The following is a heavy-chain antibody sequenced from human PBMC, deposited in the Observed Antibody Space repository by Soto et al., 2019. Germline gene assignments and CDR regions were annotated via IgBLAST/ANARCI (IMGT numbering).Heavy chain of an antibody. CDR1: GCTFSSYA. D-gene: IGHD6-6*01. Sequence: SVKVSCKASGCTFSSYAVSWVRQAPGQGLEWMGVIIPLLNTPKYVQKFQGRVTITADASATTAYMELSSLRSEDTAVYYCARESSSPNYYYYGMDVWGQGTTVTVSS. CDR2: IIPLLNTP. V-gene: IGHV1-69*13. J-gene: IGHJ6*02. CDR3: ARESSSPNYYYYGMDV.